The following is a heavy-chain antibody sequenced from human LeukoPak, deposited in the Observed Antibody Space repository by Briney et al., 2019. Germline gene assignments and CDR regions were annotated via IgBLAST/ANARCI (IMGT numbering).Heavy chain of an antibody. CDR2: INHSGST. Sequence: SETLSLTCAVYGGSFSGYYWSWIRQSPGKGLEWIGEINHSGSTNYNPSLKSRVTMSVDTSKNQFSLKLSSVTAADTAVYYCARGVVVAVEIGNWFDPWGQGTLVTVSS. V-gene: IGHV4-34*01. CDR3: ARGVVVAVEIGNWFDP. J-gene: IGHJ5*02. CDR1: GGSFSGYY. D-gene: IGHD2-15*01.